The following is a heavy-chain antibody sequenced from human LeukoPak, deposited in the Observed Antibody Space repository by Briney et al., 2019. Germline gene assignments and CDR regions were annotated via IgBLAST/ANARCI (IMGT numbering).Heavy chain of an antibody. Sequence: SETLSLTCTVSGGSVSSGRYYWSWIRQPPGKGLEWTGYFYYSGSTNYNPSLKTRVTISVDTSKNQFSLKVSSVTAADTAVYYCARKRTGDQGYYFDYWGQGTLVTVSS. CDR1: GGSVSSGRYY. D-gene: IGHD1-1*01. CDR3: ARKRTGDQGYYFDY. V-gene: IGHV4-61*01. CDR2: FYYSGST. J-gene: IGHJ4*02.